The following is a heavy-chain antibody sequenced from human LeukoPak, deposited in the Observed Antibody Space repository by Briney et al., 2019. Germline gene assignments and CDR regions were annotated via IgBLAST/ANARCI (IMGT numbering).Heavy chain of an antibody. CDR2: ISYDGSNK. CDR1: GFTFSSYA. CDR3: ASSIRSSSWYFDY. J-gene: IGHJ4*02. Sequence: GGSLRLSCAASGFTFSSYAMHWVRRAPGKGLEWVAVISYDGSNKYYADSVKGRFTISRDNSKNTLYLQMNSLRAEDTAVYYCASSIRSSSWYFDYWGQGTLVTVSS. D-gene: IGHD6-13*01. V-gene: IGHV3-30*04.